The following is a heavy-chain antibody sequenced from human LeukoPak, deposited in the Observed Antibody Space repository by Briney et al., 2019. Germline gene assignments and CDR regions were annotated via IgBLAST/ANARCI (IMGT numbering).Heavy chain of an antibody. CDR1: GFTFSSYG. J-gene: IGHJ4*02. D-gene: IGHD3-16*01. CDR3: AKWQDVIHWGYFDS. Sequence: GGSLRLSCAASGFTFSSYGMHWVRQAPGKGLEWVAFIRYDGSNKYYADSVKGRFTISRDNSKNTLYLQMSSLRAEDTAIYYCAKWQDVIHWGYFDSWGQGTLVTVS. CDR2: IRYDGSNK. V-gene: IGHV3-30*02.